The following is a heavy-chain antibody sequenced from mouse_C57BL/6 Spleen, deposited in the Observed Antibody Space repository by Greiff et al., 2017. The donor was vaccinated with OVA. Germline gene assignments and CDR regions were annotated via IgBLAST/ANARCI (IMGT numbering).Heavy chain of an antibody. CDR1: GYTFTDYY. CDR2: IYPGSGNT. V-gene: IGHV1-76*01. D-gene: IGHD1-1*01. J-gene: IGHJ3*01. CDR3: ARSRYGSSYDWFAY. Sequence: QVQLKESGAELVRPGASVKLSCKASGYTFTDYYINWVKQRPGQGLEWIARIYPGSGNTYYNEKFKGKATLTAEKSSSTAYMQLSSLTSEDSAVYFCARSRYGSSYDWFAYWGQGTLVTVSA.